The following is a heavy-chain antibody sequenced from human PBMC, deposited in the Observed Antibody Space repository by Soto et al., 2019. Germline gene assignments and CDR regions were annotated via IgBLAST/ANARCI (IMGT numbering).Heavy chain of an antibody. CDR2: ISGSGGST. J-gene: IGHJ4*02. CDR1: GFTFSSYA. V-gene: IGHV3-23*01. D-gene: IGHD3-3*01. Sequence: GGSLRLSCAASGFTFSSYAMSWVRQAPGKGLEWVSAISGSGGSTYYADSVKGRFTISRDNSKNTLYLQMNSLRAEDTAVYYCAKDRGYDFWSGYYFDYWGQGTLVTVSS. CDR3: AKDRGYDFWSGYYFDY.